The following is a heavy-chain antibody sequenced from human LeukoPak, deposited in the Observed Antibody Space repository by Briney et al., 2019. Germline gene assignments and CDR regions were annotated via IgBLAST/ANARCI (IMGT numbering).Heavy chain of an antibody. CDR2: INDDGRST. V-gene: IGHV3-74*01. CDR3: AKDYYYGSGSYFDY. Sequence: GGSLRLSCAASGFTFSSYWMHWVRQAPGKGLVGVSRINDDGRSTSYADSVKGRFTISRDNAKNTLYLQMNSLRAEDTAVYYCAKDYYYGSGSYFDYWGQGTLVTVSS. J-gene: IGHJ4*02. D-gene: IGHD3-10*01. CDR1: GFTFSSYW.